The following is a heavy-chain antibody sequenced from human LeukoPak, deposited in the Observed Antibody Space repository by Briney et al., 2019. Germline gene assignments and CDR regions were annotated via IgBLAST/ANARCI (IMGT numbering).Heavy chain of an antibody. D-gene: IGHD4-11*01. Sequence: GESLKISCQGSGYSFTDYWIGWVRQMPDKGLEWMGIIYPGDSDTRYSPSFRGHVTISADNSISTASLQWIRLEASDTAVYYCARAPTSLSNPYYFDYWGQGTLVTVSS. J-gene: IGHJ4*02. CDR1: GYSFTDYW. CDR3: ARAPTSLSNPYYFDY. V-gene: IGHV5-51*06. CDR2: IYPGDSDT.